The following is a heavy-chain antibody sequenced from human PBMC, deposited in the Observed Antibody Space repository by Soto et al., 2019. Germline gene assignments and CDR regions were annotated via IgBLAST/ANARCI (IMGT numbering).Heavy chain of an antibody. D-gene: IGHD2-15*01. CDR2: IYYSGST. Sequence: QVQLQESGPGLVKPSQTLSLTCTVSGGSISSGDYYWSWIRQPPGKGLEWIGYIYYSGSTYYNPSLKSRVTISVDTSKNQFSLKLSSVTAADTAVYYCARGGCSGGGCHDAFDIWGQGTMVTVSS. V-gene: IGHV4-30-4*01. CDR3: ARGGCSGGGCHDAFDI. J-gene: IGHJ3*02. CDR1: GGSISSGDYY.